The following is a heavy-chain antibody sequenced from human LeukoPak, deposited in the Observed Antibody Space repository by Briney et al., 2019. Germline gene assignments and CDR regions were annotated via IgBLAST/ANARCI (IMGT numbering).Heavy chain of an antibody. J-gene: IGHJ4*02. CDR2: ISGSGSSK. Sequence: GGSLRLSCAASGFTFSSYAMSWVRQAPGKGPEWASAISGSGSSKYYADSVKGRFTISRDNSKNTLYLQMNSLRAEDTAVYYCAKDGTRYCSGGSCYSTPYWGQGTLVTVST. CDR1: GFTFSSYA. V-gene: IGHV3-23*01. CDR3: AKDGTRYCSGGSCYSTPY. D-gene: IGHD2-15*01.